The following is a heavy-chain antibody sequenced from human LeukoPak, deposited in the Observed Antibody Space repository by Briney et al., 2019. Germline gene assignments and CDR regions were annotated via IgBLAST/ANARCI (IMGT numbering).Heavy chain of an antibody. CDR1: GYTLTAYY. D-gene: IGHD1-26*01. CDR3: ARGTGSSWFDP. CDR2: LNTNGGGT. V-gene: IGHV1-2*02. J-gene: IGHJ5*02. Sequence: ASVKVSCKASGYTLTAYYIHWVRQAPGQGLEWMGWLNTNGGGTKRAQNFQGRVTMTRDTSINTAYMELSGLRSDDTAVYYCARGTGSSWFDPWGQGTLVTVSS.